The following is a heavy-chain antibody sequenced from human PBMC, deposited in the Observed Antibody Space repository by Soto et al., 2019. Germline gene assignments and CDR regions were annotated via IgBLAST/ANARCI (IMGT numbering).Heavy chain of an antibody. D-gene: IGHD5-18*01. J-gene: IGHJ4*02. V-gene: IGHV1-69*13. CDR2: IIPIFGTA. CDR1: GGTFSSYA. CDR3: ARDEDKGYNYSVAGFDD. Sequence: GASVKVSCKASGGTFSSYAISWVRQAPGQGLEWMGGIIPIFGTANYAQKFQGRVTITADESTSTAYMELSSLRSEDTAVYYCARDEDKGYNYSVAGFDDWGQGTPVTVSS.